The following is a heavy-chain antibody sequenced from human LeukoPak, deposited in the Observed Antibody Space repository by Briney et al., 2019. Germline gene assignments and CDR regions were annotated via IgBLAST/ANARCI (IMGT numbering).Heavy chain of an antibody. Sequence: GRSLRLSCVASGFTFSSHEMNWVRQAPGKGLEWVSYISSSGNTIYYADSVKGRFTISRDNAKNSLYLQMNSLRAEDTAVYYCASPNYDSSGYYAFDIWGQGTMVTVSS. CDR2: ISSSGNTI. D-gene: IGHD3-22*01. V-gene: IGHV3-48*03. CDR3: ASPNYDSSGYYAFDI. J-gene: IGHJ3*02. CDR1: GFTFSSHE.